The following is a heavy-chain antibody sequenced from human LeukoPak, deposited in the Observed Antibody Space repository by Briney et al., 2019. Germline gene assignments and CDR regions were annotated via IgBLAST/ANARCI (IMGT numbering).Heavy chain of an antibody. CDR2: IKSDGSST. CDR1: GFTFSSYW. Sequence: LPGGSLRLSCAASGFTFSSYWMHWVRQAPGKGLVWVSRIKSDGSSTSYADSVKGRLTISRDNAKNTLYLQMNSLRVEDTAVYYCARDGPSDWFDYWGQGTLVTVSS. CDR3: ARDGPSDWFDY. J-gene: IGHJ4*02. D-gene: IGHD3-9*01. V-gene: IGHV3-74*01.